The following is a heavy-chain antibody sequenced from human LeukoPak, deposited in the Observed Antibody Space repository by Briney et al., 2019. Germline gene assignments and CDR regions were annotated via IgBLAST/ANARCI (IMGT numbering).Heavy chain of an antibody. Sequence: SETLSLTCTVSGGSISSSSYYWGWIRQPPGKGLEWIGSASYSGSPYYNPSLKSRVTISVDTSKNQFSLRLSSVTAADTALYYCARRLGGNSGAFDIWGQGTMVTVSS. V-gene: IGHV4-39*01. CDR1: GGSISSSSYY. CDR2: ASYSGSP. CDR3: ARRLGGNSGAFDI. J-gene: IGHJ3*02. D-gene: IGHD4-23*01.